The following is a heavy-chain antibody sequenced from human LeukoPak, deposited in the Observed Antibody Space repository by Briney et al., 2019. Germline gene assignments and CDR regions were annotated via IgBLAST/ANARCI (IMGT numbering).Heavy chain of an antibody. V-gene: IGHV3-21*01. D-gene: IGHD3-22*01. CDR2: ISSSSSYI. J-gene: IGHJ3*02. CDR1: GFTFSSYS. CDR3: ARDGEDYDSSGYYFIRAFDI. Sequence: GGSLRLSCAASGFTFSSYSMNWVRQAPGKGLEWVSSISSSSSYIYYADSVKGRFTISRDNAKNSLYLQMNSLRAEDTAVYYCARDGEDYDSSGYYFIRAFDIWGQGTMVTVSS.